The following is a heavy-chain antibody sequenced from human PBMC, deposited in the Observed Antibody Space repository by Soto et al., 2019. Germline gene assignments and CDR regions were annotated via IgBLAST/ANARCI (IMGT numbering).Heavy chain of an antibody. Sequence: PGGSLRLSCAASGFTFSSYAMSWVRQAPGKGLEWVSAISGSGGSTYYADSVKGRFTISRDNSKNTLYLQMNSLRAEDTAVYYCAKDRATYSIYYYYGMEVWGQGTTVTVSS. D-gene: IGHD6-13*01. V-gene: IGHV3-23*01. CDR2: ISGSGGST. J-gene: IGHJ6*02. CDR1: GFTFSSYA. CDR3: AKDRATYSIYYYYGMEV.